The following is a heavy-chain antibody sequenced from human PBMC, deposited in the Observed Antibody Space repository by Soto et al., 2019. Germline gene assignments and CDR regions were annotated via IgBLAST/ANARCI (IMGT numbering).Heavy chain of an antibody. V-gene: IGHV3-21*06. CDR2: ISTGGTYL. D-gene: IGHD2-2*01. Sequence: VGSLRLSCVASGFSFRTHTLVWVRQAPGKGLEWVSYISTGGTYLEYAHSVKGRFTISRDDAADSVFLQMNSLKGDDTAVYYCVKGGEDITSPYGMDVWGQGTTVTVSS. CDR1: GFSFRTHT. CDR3: VKGGEDITSPYGMDV. J-gene: IGHJ6*02.